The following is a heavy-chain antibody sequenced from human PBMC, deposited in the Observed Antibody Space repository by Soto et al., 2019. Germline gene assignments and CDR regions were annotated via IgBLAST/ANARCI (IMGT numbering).Heavy chain of an antibody. J-gene: IGHJ5*02. V-gene: IGHV3-74*03. D-gene: IGHD4-17*01. CDR1: GFDFTNYW. CDR2: INGDGSDT. Sequence: EVQLVQSGGGLVQPGGSLRLSCGASGFDFTNYWMHWIRQDPGKGLVWVSRINGDGSDTKYADSVKGRFTISRDNAKNTVYLQMNTLRAEDTAVYYCARDRTTGDGFDAWGQGTLVTVSS. CDR3: ARDRTTGDGFDA.